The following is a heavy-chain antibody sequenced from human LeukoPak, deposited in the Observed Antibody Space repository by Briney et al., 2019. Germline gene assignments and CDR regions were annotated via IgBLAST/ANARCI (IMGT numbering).Heavy chain of an antibody. Sequence: GGSLRLSCAASGFTFSSYGMHWVRQAPGKGLEWVAFIRYDGSNKYYADSVKGRFTISRDNSKNTLYLQMNSLRAEDTAVYYCAKDRGSGSYPRAFDYWGQGTLVTVSS. CDR1: GFTFSSYG. CDR3: AKDRGSGSYPRAFDY. CDR2: IRYDGSNK. J-gene: IGHJ4*02. D-gene: IGHD3-10*01. V-gene: IGHV3-30*02.